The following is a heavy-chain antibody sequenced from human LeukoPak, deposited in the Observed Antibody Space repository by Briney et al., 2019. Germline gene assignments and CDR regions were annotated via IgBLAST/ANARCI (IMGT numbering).Heavy chain of an antibody. CDR3: AKDRYSNYGNWFDP. Sequence: AGGSLRLSCAASGFIFSEYAMNWVRQAPGKGLEWVSAISGGGGTTHYADSVKGRFAVSRDNSKNILCLQMTNLRHEDTALYYCAKDRYSNYGNWFDPWGQGTQVTVIS. CDR1: GFIFSEYA. CDR2: ISGGGGTT. D-gene: IGHD4-11*01. J-gene: IGHJ5*02. V-gene: IGHV3-23*01.